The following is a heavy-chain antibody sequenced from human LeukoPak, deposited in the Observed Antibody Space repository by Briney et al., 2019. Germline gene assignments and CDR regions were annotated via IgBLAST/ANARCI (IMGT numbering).Heavy chain of an antibody. CDR3: ARGPSLRWSPFDY. CDR1: GGSFSGYY. J-gene: IGHJ4*02. D-gene: IGHD4-23*01. V-gene: IGHV4-34*01. Sequence: SETLSLTCAVYGGSFSGYYWSWIRQPPGKGLEWIGEINHSGSTNYNPSLKSRVTISVDTSKNQFSLKLSPVTAADTAVYYCARGPSLRWSPFDYWGQGTLVTVSS. CDR2: INHSGST.